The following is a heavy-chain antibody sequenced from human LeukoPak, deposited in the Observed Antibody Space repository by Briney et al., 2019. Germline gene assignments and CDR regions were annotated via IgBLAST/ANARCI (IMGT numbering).Heavy chain of an antibody. D-gene: IGHD6-19*01. V-gene: IGHV3-9*01. J-gene: IGHJ4*02. Sequence: PGRSLRLSCAASGFTFDDYAMHWVRQAPGKGLEWVSGISWNSGSICYADSVKGRFTISRDNAKNSLYLQMNSLRAEDTALYYCAKDMGSSGWYFLDYWGQGTLVTVSS. CDR1: GFTFDDYA. CDR2: ISWNSGSI. CDR3: AKDMGSSGWYFLDY.